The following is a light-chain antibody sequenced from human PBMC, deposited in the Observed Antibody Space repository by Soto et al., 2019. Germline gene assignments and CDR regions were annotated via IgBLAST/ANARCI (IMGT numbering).Light chain of an antibody. J-gene: IGKJ5*01. V-gene: IGKV3-11*01. CDR1: QSVSNF. CDR3: QQRSHWPPIT. Sequence: EIVLTQSPATLSLSPGERATLSCRARQSVSNFLAWYQQKPGQAPRLLIYDASNRATGIPARFSGSGSGTDFTLTISSLEPEDFAVYYCQQRSHWPPITFGQGTRLEI. CDR2: DAS.